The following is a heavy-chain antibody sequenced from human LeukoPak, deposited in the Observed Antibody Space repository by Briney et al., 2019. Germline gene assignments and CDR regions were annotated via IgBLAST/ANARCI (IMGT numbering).Heavy chain of an antibody. CDR3: AGRVYSYGYYFDY. Sequence: SETLSLTCTVSGGSISSYYWSWIRQPPGKGLEWIGYIYYSGSTNYNPSLKSRVTISVDTSKNQFSLKLSSVTAADTAVYYCAGRVYSYGYYFDYWGQGTLVTVSS. CDR2: IYYSGST. D-gene: IGHD5-18*01. CDR1: GGSISSYY. J-gene: IGHJ4*02. V-gene: IGHV4-59*08.